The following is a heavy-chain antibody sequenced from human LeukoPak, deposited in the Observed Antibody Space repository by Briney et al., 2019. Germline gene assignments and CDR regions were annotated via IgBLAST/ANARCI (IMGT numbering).Heavy chain of an antibody. CDR3: AKDRDVAFDI. V-gene: IGHV3-30*02. J-gene: IGHJ3*02. CDR1: GFTFSSYG. CDR2: IRYDGSNK. Sequence: PGGSLRLSCAASGFTFSSYGMHWVRQAPGKGLEWVAFIRYDGSNKYYADSVKGRFTISRDNSKNTLYQQMNSLRAEDTAVYYCAKDRDVAFDIWGQGTMVTVSS.